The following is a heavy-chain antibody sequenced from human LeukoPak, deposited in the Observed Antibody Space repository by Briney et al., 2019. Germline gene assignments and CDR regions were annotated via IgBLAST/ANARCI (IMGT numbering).Heavy chain of an antibody. D-gene: IGHD3-22*01. Sequence: GGSLRLSCAASGFTFSSYGMHWVRQAPGKGLEWVAVISYDGNNKYYADSVKGRFTISRDNSKNTLYLQMNSLRAEDTAVYYCAKDPYDSSGYYFPGAFDIWGQGTMVTVSS. CDR2: ISYDGNNK. CDR1: GFTFSSYG. V-gene: IGHV3-30*18. J-gene: IGHJ3*02. CDR3: AKDPYDSSGYYFPGAFDI.